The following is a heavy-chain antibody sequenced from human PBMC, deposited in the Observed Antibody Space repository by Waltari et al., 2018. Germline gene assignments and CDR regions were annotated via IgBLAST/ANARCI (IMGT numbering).Heavy chain of an antibody. CDR3: ARTLFVSSGWPFDY. Sequence: QVQLQESGPGLVKPSETLALACTVAGGSISSYYWSWIRQPTGNGLEWIGYIDYSGSTHYNPARRSRVTISVDTSKSQFSLKLSSVTAAVTAVYYCARTLFVSSGWPFDYWGQGTLVTVSS. D-gene: IGHD6-25*01. CDR2: IDYSGST. J-gene: IGHJ4*02. CDR1: GGSISSYY. V-gene: IGHV4-59*01.